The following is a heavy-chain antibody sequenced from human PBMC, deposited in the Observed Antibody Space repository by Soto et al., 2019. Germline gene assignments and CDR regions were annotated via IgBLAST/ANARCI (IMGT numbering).Heavy chain of an antibody. CDR3: ARDGRMTEYNWFNP. V-gene: IGHV4-30-4*01. CDR1: GGSISSGDYC. J-gene: IGHJ5*02. D-gene: IGHD1-26*01. CDR2: IYYSGST. Sequence: SETLSLTCTVSGGSISSGDYCWSWIRQPPGKGLEWIGYIYYSGSTYYNPSLKSRVTISVDTSKNQFSLKLSSVTAADTAVYYCARDGRMTEYNWFNPWGQGTLVTVSS.